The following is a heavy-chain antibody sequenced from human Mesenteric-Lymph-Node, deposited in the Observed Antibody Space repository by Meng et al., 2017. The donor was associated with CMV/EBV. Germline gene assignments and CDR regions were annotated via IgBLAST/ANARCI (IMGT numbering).Heavy chain of an antibody. D-gene: IGHD2-2*01. V-gene: IGHV4-31*03. CDR3: ARVGDIVVVPAATHYFDY. CDR2: IYYSGST. Sequence: LRLSCTVSGGSISSGGYYWSWIRQHPGKGLEWIGYIYYSGSTYYNPSLKSRVTISVDTSKNQFSLKLSSVTAADTAVHYCARVGDIVVVPAATHYFDYWGQGTLVTVSS. CDR1: GGSISSGGYY. J-gene: IGHJ4*02.